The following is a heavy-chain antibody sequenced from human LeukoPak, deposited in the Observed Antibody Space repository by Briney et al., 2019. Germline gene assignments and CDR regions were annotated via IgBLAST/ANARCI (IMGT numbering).Heavy chain of an antibody. CDR2: IYYSGST. V-gene: IGHV4-31*03. CDR1: GGSISSGGYY. Sequence: SQTLSLTCTVSGGSISSGGYYWSWIRQHPGKGLEWIGYIYYSGSTYYNPSLKSRVTISVDTSKNQFSLKLSSVTGADTAVYYCARRYSSSWYPFDYWGQGTLVTVSS. CDR3: ARRYSSSWYPFDY. D-gene: IGHD6-13*01. J-gene: IGHJ4*02.